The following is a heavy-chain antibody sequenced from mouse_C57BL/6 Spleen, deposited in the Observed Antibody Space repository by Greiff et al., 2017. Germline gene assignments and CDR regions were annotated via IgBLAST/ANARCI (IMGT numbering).Heavy chain of an antibody. Sequence: QVQLKQSGPGLVAPSQSLSITCTVSGFSLTSYGVHWVRQPPGKGLEWLVVIWSDGSTTYNSALQSRLSISKDNSKSQVFLKMNSLQTDDTAMYYCARHGNYYRGPGYFEVWGTGTTVTVSS. D-gene: IGHD2-12*01. J-gene: IGHJ1*03. CDR3: ARHGNYYRGPGYFEV. CDR2: IWSDGST. CDR1: GFSLTSYG. V-gene: IGHV2-6-1*01.